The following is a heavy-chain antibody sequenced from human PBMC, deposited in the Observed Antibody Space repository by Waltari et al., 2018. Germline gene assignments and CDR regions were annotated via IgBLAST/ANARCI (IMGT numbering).Heavy chain of an antibody. CDR2: INPRGSMP. D-gene: IGHD3-22*01. CDR3: GKSYQYDDSGFSYNFFDP. V-gene: IGHV3-23*01. Sequence: EVQLLESGGALVPPGGSLRLSCAASGFTFSNFAMTWVRQAPGKGLEWVAAINPRGSMPNYADSVWGRFTIYRDNSESALYLDMSSLTVEDTALYHCGKSYQYDDSGFSYNFFDPWGLGALVTISS. CDR1: GFTFSNFA. J-gene: IGHJ5*02.